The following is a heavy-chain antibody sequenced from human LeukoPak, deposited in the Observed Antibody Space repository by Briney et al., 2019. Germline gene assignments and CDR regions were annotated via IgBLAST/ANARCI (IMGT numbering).Heavy chain of an antibody. Sequence: PGGFLRLSCAASGFTVSSNYMSWVRQAPGKGLEWVSVIYSGGSTYYADSVKGRFTISRDDSKNTLYLQMNSLRAEDTAVYYCAREARMITFGGVIVGTYYFDYWGQGTLVTASS. V-gene: IGHV3-66*01. D-gene: IGHD3-16*02. J-gene: IGHJ4*02. CDR2: IYSGGST. CDR3: AREARMITFGGVIVGTYYFDY. CDR1: GFTVSSNY.